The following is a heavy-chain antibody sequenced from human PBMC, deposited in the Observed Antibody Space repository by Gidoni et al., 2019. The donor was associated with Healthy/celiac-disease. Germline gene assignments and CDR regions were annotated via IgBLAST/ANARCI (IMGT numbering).Heavy chain of an antibody. J-gene: IGHJ5*02. Sequence: QLQLQESGPGLVKPSETLSITCTVSGGSISSSSYYWGWIRQPPGKGLEWIGSIYYSGSTYYNPSLKSRVTISVDTSKNQFSLKLSSVTAADTAVYYCARQELTVTDWFDPWGQGTLVTVSS. V-gene: IGHV4-39*01. CDR2: IYYSGST. CDR3: ARQELTVTDWFDP. D-gene: IGHD4-17*01. CDR1: GGSISSSSYY.